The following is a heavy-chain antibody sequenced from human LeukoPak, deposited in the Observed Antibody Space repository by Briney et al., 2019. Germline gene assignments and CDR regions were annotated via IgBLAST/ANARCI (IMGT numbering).Heavy chain of an antibody. CDR2: LYSGGST. J-gene: IGHJ4*02. CDR1: GITVSSNK. V-gene: IGHV3-66*01. D-gene: IGHD3-16*01. Sequence: GGSLRLSCAASGITVSSNKMNWVRQAPGKGLEWVSVLYSGGSTNYADSVKGRFTISRDNSKNTLYLQMNSLRAEDTAVYYCARDLGLGVIDYWGGDTGVIVSS. CDR3: ARDLGLGVIDY.